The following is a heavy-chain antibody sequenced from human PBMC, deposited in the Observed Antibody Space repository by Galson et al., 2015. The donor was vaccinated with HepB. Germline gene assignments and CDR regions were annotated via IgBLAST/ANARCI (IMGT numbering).Heavy chain of an antibody. CDR3: ATRASPRVDAFDI. Sequence: SLRLSCAASGFTFSDYWMHWVRQAPGKGLLWVSRINTDGSATQYADSVKGRFTISRDNAKNTLYLQMNSLRADDTTVYYCATRASPRVDAFDIWGQGTRVTVSS. CDR1: GFTFSDYW. CDR2: INTDGSAT. J-gene: IGHJ3*02. V-gene: IGHV3-74*03. D-gene: IGHD3-10*01.